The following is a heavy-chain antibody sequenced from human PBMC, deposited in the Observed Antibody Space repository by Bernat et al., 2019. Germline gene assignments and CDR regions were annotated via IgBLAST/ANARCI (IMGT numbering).Heavy chain of an antibody. CDR1: GFTFSSYS. CDR2: ISSSSSYR. CDR3: AGDFSGADYYYYGMDV. D-gene: IGHD6-19*01. V-gene: IGHV3-21*01. Sequence: EVQLVESGGGLVKPGGSLRLSCAASGFTFSSYSMNWVRQAPGKGLEWVSSISSSSSYRYYADSVKSRFTISRDSAKNSLYLQINSLRAEDTAVYYCAGDFSGADYYYYGMDVWGQGTAVTVSS. J-gene: IGHJ6*02.